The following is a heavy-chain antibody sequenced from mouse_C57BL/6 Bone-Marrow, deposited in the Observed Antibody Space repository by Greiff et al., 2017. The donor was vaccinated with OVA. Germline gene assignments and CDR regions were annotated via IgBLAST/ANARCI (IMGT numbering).Heavy chain of an antibody. D-gene: IGHD2-1*01. V-gene: IGHV1-4*01. CDR3: AREDGNWFAY. CDR1: GYTFTSYT. J-gene: IGHJ3*01. Sequence: VQVVESGAELARPGASVKMSCKASGYTFTSYTMHWVKQRPGQGLEWIGYINPSSGYTKYNQKFKDKATLTEHKSSSTAYMQLSSLTSEDSAVYYCAREDGNWFAYWGQGTLVTVSA. CDR2: INPSSGYT.